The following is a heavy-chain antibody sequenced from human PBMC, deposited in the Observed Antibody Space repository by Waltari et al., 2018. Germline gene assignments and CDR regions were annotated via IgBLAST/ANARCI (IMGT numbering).Heavy chain of an antibody. D-gene: IGHD3-10*01. J-gene: IGHJ3*02. Sequence: QVQLVQSGAEVKRPGYSVTVSCRASGGIFTNYAISWVRQAHGQGLEWMGGIIPIFGTANSAQKFQGRLTITSDESTSTAYMELSSLRPEDTAVYFCARDLGAMKVTSALEIWGQGTRVTVSS. CDR3: ARDLGAMKVTSALEI. V-gene: IGHV1-69*05. CDR1: GGIFTNYA. CDR2: IIPIFGTA.